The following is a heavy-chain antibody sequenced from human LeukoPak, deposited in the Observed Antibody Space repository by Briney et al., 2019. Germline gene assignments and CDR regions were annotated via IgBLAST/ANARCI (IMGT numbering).Heavy chain of an antibody. J-gene: IGHJ3*02. CDR3: ALARQTGSLQTSAFDI. Sequence: GGSLRLSCAASGFTFSSYSMNWVRQAPGKGLEWVSSISSSSSYIYYADSVKGRFTISRDNAKNSLYLQMNSLRAEDTAVCYCALARQTGSLQTSAFDIWGQGTMVTVSS. V-gene: IGHV3-21*01. CDR1: GFTFSSYS. D-gene: IGHD1-1*01. CDR2: ISSSSSYI.